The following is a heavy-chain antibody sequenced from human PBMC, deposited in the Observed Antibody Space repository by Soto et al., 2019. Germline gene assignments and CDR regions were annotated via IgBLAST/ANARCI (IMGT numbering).Heavy chain of an antibody. CDR1: GGSISSYY. Sequence: SETPSLTCTVSGGSISSYYWSWIRQPPGKGLEWIGYIYYSGSTNYNPSLKSRVTISVDTSKNQFSLKLSSVTAADTAVYYCARELRVYGSLFGRFGWFDPWGQGAMVT. J-gene: IGHJ5*02. V-gene: IGHV4-59*01. CDR2: IYYSGST. CDR3: ARELRVYGSLFGRFGWFDP. D-gene: IGHD3-3*01.